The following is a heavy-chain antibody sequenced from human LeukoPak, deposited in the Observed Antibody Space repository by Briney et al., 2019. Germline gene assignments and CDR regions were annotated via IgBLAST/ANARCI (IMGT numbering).Heavy chain of an antibody. V-gene: IGHV1-2*02. Sequence: INPNSGGTNYAQKFQGRVTMTRDTSISTAYMELSRLRSDDTAVYYCASNWNYVDPWFDPWGQGTLVTVSS. D-gene: IGHD1-7*01. CDR3: ASNWNYVDPWFDP. CDR2: INPNSGGT. J-gene: IGHJ5*02.